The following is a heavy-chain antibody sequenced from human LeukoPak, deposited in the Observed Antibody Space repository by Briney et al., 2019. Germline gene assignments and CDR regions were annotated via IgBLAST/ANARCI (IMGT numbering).Heavy chain of an antibody. CDR2: IYHSGTT. CDR3: ARGNSGSPQS. V-gene: IGHV4-38-2*02. Sequence: SETLSLTCTVSGYSISSGYYWGWIRQPPGKGLEWIGSIYHSGTTYYNPSLKSRVTISVDMSKNQFSLKLNSVTAADTAVYYCARGNSGSPQSWGQGTLVSVSS. D-gene: IGHD1-26*01. J-gene: IGHJ5*02. CDR1: GYSISSGYY.